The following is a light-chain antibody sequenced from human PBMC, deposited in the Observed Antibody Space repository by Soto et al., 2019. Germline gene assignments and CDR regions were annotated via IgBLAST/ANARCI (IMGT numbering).Light chain of an antibody. J-gene: IGKJ1*01. CDR3: QQDGSSGT. CDR2: GAS. Sequence: EIVLTQSPGTLSLSPGERATLSCRASQSVSNNYLAWYQQKPGQAPRLLIYGASNRATGIPDRFSGSGCGTDFTLTISRLEPEDFAVYYCQQDGSSGTFGQGTKVEIK. CDR1: QSVSNNY. V-gene: IGKV3-20*01.